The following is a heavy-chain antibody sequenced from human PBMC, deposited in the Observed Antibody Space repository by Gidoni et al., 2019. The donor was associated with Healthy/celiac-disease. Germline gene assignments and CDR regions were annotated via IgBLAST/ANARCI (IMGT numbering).Heavy chain of an antibody. D-gene: IGHD5-12*01. V-gene: IGHV4-39*01. CDR2: GST. Sequence: GSTYYNPSLKSRVTISVDTSKNQFSLKLSSVTAADTAVYYCATGDIVATIEGAFDIWGQGTMVTVSS. J-gene: IGHJ3*02. CDR3: ATGDIVATIEGAFDI.